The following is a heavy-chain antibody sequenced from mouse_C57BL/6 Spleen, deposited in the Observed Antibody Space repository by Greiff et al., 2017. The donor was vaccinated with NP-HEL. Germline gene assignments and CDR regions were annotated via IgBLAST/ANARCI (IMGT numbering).Heavy chain of an antibody. CDR1: GFTFSSYG. J-gene: IGHJ4*01. CDR3: ARPYDYDDAMDY. Sequence: EVQLQESGGDLVKPGGSLKLSCAASGFTFSSYGMSWVRQTPDKRLEWVATISSGGSYTYYPDSVKGRFTISRDNAKNTLYLQMSSLKSEDTAMYYCARPYDYDDAMDYWGQGTSVTVSS. V-gene: IGHV5-6*01. CDR2: ISSGGSYT. D-gene: IGHD2-4*01.